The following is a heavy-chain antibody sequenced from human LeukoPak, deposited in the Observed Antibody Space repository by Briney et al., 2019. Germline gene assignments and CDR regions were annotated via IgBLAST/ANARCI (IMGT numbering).Heavy chain of an antibody. V-gene: IGHV4-61*01. CDR2: IYYSGST. J-gene: IGHJ4*02. CDR3: ARGPDYYGSGRSAYYFDY. Sequence: PSETLSLTCTVSGGSVSSGSYYWSWIRQPPGKGLEWIGYIYYSGSTNYNPSLKSRVTISVDTSKNQFSLKLSSVTAADTAVYYCARGPDYYGSGRSAYYFDYWGQGTLVTVSS. CDR1: GGSVSSGSYY. D-gene: IGHD3-10*01.